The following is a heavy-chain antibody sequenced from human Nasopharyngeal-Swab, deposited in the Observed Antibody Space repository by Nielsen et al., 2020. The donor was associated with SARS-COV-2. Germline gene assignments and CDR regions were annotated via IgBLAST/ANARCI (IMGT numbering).Heavy chain of an antibody. CDR3: TGDLNFDY. J-gene: IGHJ4*02. V-gene: IGHV3-73*01. CDR2: IRSKANSYAT. CDR1: GFTFSASA. D-gene: IGHD3-10*01. Sequence: GSLKISCAASGFTFSASAMHWVRQASGKGLEWVGRIRSKANSYATAYAASVKGRFTISRDDSKNTAYLQMNSLKTEDTAVYYCTGDLNFDYWGQGTLVTVSS.